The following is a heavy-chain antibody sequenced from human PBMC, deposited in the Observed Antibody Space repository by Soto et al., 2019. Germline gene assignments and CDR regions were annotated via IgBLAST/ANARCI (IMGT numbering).Heavy chain of an antibody. V-gene: IGHV3-33*01. CDR2: IWYDGTQK. Sequence: GGSLRLSCEASGFTFNTYSMHWVRQPPGKGLEWLAAIWYDGTQKYYADSVKGRFIISRDNSKKTLYLEMNSLRAEDTAVYYCARAGGTTVPGFWHFDSWGQGTLVTVSS. D-gene: IGHD4-17*01. CDR1: GFTFNTYS. J-gene: IGHJ4*02. CDR3: ARAGGTTVPGFWHFDS.